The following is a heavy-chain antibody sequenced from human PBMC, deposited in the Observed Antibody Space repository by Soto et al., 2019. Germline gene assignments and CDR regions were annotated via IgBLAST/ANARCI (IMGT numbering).Heavy chain of an antibody. Sequence: PSETLSLTCAVYGGFVSSGSYYWGWIRQPPGKGLEWIGEMSHSGGTHFNPSLKSRVTISVDTSKNHFSLKMSSVTAADTALYYCARVERGTATTVVDAFDIWGPGTMVTVSS. J-gene: IGHJ3*02. CDR1: GGFVSSGSYY. D-gene: IGHD1-1*01. CDR3: ARVERGTATTVVDAFDI. CDR2: MSHSGGT. V-gene: IGHV4-61*03.